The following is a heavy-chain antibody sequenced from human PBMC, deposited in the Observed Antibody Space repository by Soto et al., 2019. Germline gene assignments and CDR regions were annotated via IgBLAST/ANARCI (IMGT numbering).Heavy chain of an antibody. CDR2: INSDGSRT. Sequence: EVQLVESGGGLVQPGGSLRLSCAASGFTFSTHWMHWIRQAPGKGLVWVSRINSDGSRTNYADSVKGRFTISRDNAKNKLFLQMNGLRAEDTAVYYCATVGTGSYNWFDPWGQGTLVTVSS. J-gene: IGHJ5*02. CDR3: ATVGTGSYNWFDP. D-gene: IGHD1-26*01. V-gene: IGHV3-74*01. CDR1: GFTFSTHW.